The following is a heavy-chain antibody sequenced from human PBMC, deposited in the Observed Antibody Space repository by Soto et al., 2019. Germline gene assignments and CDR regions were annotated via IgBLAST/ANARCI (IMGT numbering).Heavy chain of an antibody. Sequence: QVQLVQSGAEVKKPGASVKVSCKASGYTFTSYGISWVRQAPGQGLEWMGWISAYNGNTNYAEKLQGRVTMTTDTSPTPAYMELRSLRSDDTAVYYCARISYYYDSSGPNWFDPWGQGTLVTLSS. D-gene: IGHD3-22*01. J-gene: IGHJ5*02. V-gene: IGHV1-18*01. CDR1: GYTFTSYG. CDR3: ARISYYYDSSGPNWFDP. CDR2: ISAYNGNT.